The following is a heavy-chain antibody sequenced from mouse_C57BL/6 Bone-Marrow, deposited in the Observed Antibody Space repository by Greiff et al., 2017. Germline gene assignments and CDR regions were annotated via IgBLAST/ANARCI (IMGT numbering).Heavy chain of an antibody. V-gene: IGHV3-6*01. Sequence: EVQLQQSGPGLVKPSQSLSLTCSVTGYSITSGYYWNWIRQFPGNKLEWMGYISYDGSNNYNPSLKNPISITRDTAKNQFFLKLNSVTTEDTATYVCAGGATAPWYVDVWGTGTTVTVSS. D-gene: IGHD1-2*01. CDR2: ISYDGSN. CDR3: AGGATAPWYVDV. J-gene: IGHJ1*03. CDR1: GYSITSGYY.